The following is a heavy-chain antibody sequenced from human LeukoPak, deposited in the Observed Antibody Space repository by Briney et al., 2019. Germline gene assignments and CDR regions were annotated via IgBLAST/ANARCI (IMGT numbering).Heavy chain of an antibody. D-gene: IGHD3-22*01. J-gene: IGHJ1*01. CDR3: TRDRLADYYDSRENRYFQH. Sequence: GGSLRLSCTASGFTFGDYAMSWFRQAPGKGLEWVGFIRSKAYGGTTEYAASVKGGFTISRDDSKSIAYLQMNSLKTEDTAVYYCTRDRLADYYDSRENRYFQHWGQGTLVTVSS. CDR1: GFTFGDYA. V-gene: IGHV3-49*03. CDR2: IRSKAYGGTT.